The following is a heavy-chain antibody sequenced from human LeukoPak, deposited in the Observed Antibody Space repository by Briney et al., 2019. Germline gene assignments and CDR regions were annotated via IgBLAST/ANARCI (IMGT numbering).Heavy chain of an antibody. CDR3: ARRVITFGGVIAPDY. CDR2: INPNSGGT. D-gene: IGHD3-16*02. CDR1: GYTFTGYY. V-gene: IGHV1-2*02. J-gene: IGHJ4*02. Sequence: ASVKVSCKASGYTFTGYYMHWVRQAPGQGLEWMGWINPNSGGTNYAQKFQGRVTITRNTSISTAYMELSSLRSEDTAVYYCARRVITFGGVIAPDYWGQGTLVTVSS.